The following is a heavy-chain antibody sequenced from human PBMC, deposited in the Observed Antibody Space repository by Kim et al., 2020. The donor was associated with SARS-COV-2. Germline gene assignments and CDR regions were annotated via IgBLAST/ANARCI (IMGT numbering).Heavy chain of an antibody. CDR3: ARDTNYDFWSGYSAAFDI. D-gene: IGHD3-3*01. V-gene: IGHV3-11*06. J-gene: IGHJ3*02. Sequence: RGRSTISRDNAKNSLYLQMNSLRDEDTAVYYCARDTNYDFWSGYSAAFDIWGQGTMVTVSS.